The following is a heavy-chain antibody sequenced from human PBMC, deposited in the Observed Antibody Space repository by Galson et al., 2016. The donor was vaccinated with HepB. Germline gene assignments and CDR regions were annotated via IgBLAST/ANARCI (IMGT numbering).Heavy chain of an antibody. D-gene: IGHD1-26*01. J-gene: IGHJ6*02. CDR3: ATGGGRRSKYYGMDV. CDR1: GFTFSSYS. V-gene: IGHV3-48*01. Sequence: SLRLSCAASGFTFSSYSMNWVRQAPGKGLEWVSYISSSSSTIYYADSVKGRFTISRDNAKNSLYLQMNSLSAEDTAVYYCATGGGRRSKYYGMDVWGQGALVTVSS. CDR2: ISSSSSTI.